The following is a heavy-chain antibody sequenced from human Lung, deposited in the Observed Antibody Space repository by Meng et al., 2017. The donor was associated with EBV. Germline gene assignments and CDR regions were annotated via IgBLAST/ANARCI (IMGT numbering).Heavy chain of an antibody. D-gene: IGHD3-16*01. Sequence: QVQLVESGGGVVQLGRSLRLACAASGCTFSSYGMHWVRQAPGKGLEWVAVIWYDGSNKYYADSVKGRFTISRDNSKNTLYLQMNSLRAEDTAVYYCARGGYYDYIWGSYSLGDFDYWGQGTLVTVSS. CDR3: ARGGYYDYIWGSYSLGDFDY. CDR2: IWYDGSNK. CDR1: GCTFSSYG. V-gene: IGHV3-33*01. J-gene: IGHJ4*02.